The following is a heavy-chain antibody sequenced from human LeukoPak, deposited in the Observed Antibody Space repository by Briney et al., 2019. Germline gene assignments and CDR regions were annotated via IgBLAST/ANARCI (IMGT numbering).Heavy chain of an antibody. CDR1: GYSFTSYW. V-gene: IGHV5-10-1*01. Sequence: VESLRISCKGSGYSFTSYWITWVRQMPGKGLEWMGRTNLSDSYTNYSPSFQGHVTISADKSISTAYLQWSSLRASDTAMYYCARRYCSSTSCLRSFDHWGQGTLVTVSS. CDR2: TNLSDSYT. J-gene: IGHJ4*02. D-gene: IGHD2-2*01. CDR3: ARRYCSSTSCLRSFDH.